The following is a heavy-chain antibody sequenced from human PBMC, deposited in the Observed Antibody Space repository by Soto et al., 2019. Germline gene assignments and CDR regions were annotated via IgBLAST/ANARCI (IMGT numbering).Heavy chain of an antibody. V-gene: IGHV3-23*01. J-gene: IGHJ4*02. CDR1: GFVFTTSA. CDR3: AAXMGSDFDHVWGSLSFDH. CDR2: ISGSGVST. Sequence: GGSLRLSCEASGFVFTTSAMAWVRQAPGKGLEWVATISGSGVSTSYTDSVKGRFIITRDNSGNTLSLQMVSLRDDDTAVYFCAAXMGSDFDHVWGSLSFDHWGQGSLVTVSS. D-gene: IGHD3-16*01.